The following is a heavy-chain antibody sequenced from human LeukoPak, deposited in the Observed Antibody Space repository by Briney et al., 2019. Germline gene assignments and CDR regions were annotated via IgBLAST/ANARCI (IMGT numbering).Heavy chain of an antibody. D-gene: IGHD3-22*01. V-gene: IGHV3-21*04. Sequence: GSLRLSCAASGFPFSSYSMNWVRQAPGKGLEWVSSISSSSSYIYYADSVKGRFTISRDNAKNSLYLQMNSLRAEDTAVYYCARDAEYYYDSSGYYPDYWGQGTLVTVSS. CDR1: GFPFSSYS. J-gene: IGHJ4*02. CDR3: ARDAEYYYDSSGYYPDY. CDR2: ISSSSSYI.